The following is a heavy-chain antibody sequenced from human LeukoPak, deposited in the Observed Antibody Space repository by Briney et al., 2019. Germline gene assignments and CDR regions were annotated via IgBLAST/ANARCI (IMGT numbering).Heavy chain of an antibody. D-gene: IGHD3-16*01. CDR2: INPNSGDT. Sequence: ASAKVSCKASGYTFTAYYMHWVRQAPGQGLEWMGWINPNSGDTKFAREFQGRVTMTRDTSISTAYMGLSRLRSDDTAVYYCATQRGSYLWGTDFDYWGQGTLVTVSS. CDR1: GYTFTAYY. CDR3: ATQRGSYLWGTDFDY. V-gene: IGHV1-2*02. J-gene: IGHJ4*02.